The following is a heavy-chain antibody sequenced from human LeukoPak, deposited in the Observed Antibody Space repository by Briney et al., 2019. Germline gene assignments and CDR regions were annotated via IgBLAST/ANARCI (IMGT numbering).Heavy chain of an antibody. V-gene: IGHV3-74*01. D-gene: IGHD3-22*01. Sequence: GGSLRLSCAASGFTFSSYWMHWVRHAPGKGLVWVSRINSDGSSTSYADSVKGRFTISRDNAKNTLYLQMNSLRAEDTAVYYCARAAAAHYYDSSGSQDYWGQGTLVTVSS. CDR3: ARAAAAHYYDSSGSQDY. CDR1: GFTFSSYW. J-gene: IGHJ4*02. CDR2: INSDGSST.